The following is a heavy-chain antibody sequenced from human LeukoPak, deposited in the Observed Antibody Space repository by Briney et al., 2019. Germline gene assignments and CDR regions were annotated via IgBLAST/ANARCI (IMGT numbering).Heavy chain of an antibody. Sequence: VSSVNLSCKASGGTFSSYAISWVRQAPGQGLEWMGGIIPIFGTANYAQKFQGRVTITADESTSTAYMELSSLRSEDTAVYYCARDRDRRGQGTPRFDPWGQGTLVTVSS. J-gene: IGHJ5*02. CDR1: GGTFSSYA. V-gene: IGHV1-69*01. CDR2: IIPIFGTA. D-gene: IGHD1/OR15-1a*01. CDR3: ARDRDRRGQGTPRFDP.